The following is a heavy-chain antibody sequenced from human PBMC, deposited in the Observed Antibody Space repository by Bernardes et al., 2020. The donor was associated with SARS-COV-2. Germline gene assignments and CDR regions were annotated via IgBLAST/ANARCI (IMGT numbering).Heavy chain of an antibody. Sequence: LRLSCVASGITFGAYDMYWVRQTSRKGLEWVAAIDTAGDTNYSGPVKGRFTVSRENAMNSLYLQMNSLRADDTAVYYCARVTIYRYGMDVWGQGTTVTVSS. CDR3: ARVTIYRYGMDV. V-gene: IGHV3-13*01. CDR2: IDTAGDT. CDR1: GITFGAYD. D-gene: IGHD3-3*01. J-gene: IGHJ6*02.